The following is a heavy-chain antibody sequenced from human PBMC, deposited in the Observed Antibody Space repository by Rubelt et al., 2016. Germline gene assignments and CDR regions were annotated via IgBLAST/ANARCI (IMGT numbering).Heavy chain of an antibody. CDR3: ARDWVREPIYYFDY. J-gene: IGHJ4*02. CDR2: MNPNSGNT. D-gene: IGHD1-26*01. CDR1: GYTFTSYD. V-gene: IGHV1-8*01. Sequence: GASVKVSCKASGYTFTSYDINWVRQATGQGLEWMGWMNPNSGNTGYAQKFQGRVTMTRNTSISTAYMELSSLRSEDTAVYYCARDWVREPIYYFDYWGQGTLVTVSS.